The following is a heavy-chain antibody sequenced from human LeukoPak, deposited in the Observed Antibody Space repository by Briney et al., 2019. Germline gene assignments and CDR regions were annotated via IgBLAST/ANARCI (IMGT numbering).Heavy chain of an antibody. CDR1: GFTFSSYS. CDR3: ARDLAAAGIN. V-gene: IGHV3-21*01. D-gene: IGHD6-13*01. J-gene: IGHJ4*02. Sequence: GGSLRLSCAASGFTFSSYSMNWVRQAPGKGLEWVSSISSSSSYICYADSVKGRFTISRDNAKNSLYLQMNSLRAEDTAVYYRARDLAAAGINWGQGTLVTVSS. CDR2: ISSSSSYI.